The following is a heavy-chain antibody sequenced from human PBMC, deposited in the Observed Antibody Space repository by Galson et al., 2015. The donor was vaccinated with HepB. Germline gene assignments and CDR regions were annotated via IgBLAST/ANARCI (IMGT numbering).Heavy chain of an antibody. V-gene: IGHV3-30*02. CDR2: IRYDGSNK. J-gene: IGHJ4*02. CDR3: AKDARQTTTVNTGSPLDY. D-gene: IGHD4-17*01. Sequence: SLRLSCAASGFTFSSSWMTWVRPAPGKGLEWVAFIRYDGSNKYYADSVKGRFTISRDNSKNTLYLQMNSLRAEDTAVYYCAKDARQTTTVNTGSPLDYWGQGTLVTVAS. CDR1: GFTFSSSW.